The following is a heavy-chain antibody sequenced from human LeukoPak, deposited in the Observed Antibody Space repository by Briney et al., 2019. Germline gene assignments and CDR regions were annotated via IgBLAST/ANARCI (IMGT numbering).Heavy chain of an antibody. CDR3: ATVSGHKPHGYCSGGSCYGVY. J-gene: IGHJ4*02. D-gene: IGHD2-15*01. V-gene: IGHV1-2*02. Sequence: GASVKVSCKASGYTFTGYYVHWVRQAPGQGLEWMGWINPNSGGTNYAQKFQGRVTMTRDTSISTAYMELSRLRSDDTAVYYCATVSGHKPHGYCSGGSCYGVYWGQGTLVTVSS. CDR1: GYTFTGYY. CDR2: INPNSGGT.